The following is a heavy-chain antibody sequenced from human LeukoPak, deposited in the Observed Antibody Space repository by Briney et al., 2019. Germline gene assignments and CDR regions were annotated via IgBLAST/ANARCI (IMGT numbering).Heavy chain of an antibody. V-gene: IGHV1-2*04. Sequence: ASVKVSCKASGYTFTGYYMHWVRQAPGQGLEWMGWINPNSGGTNYAQKFQGWVTMTRDTSISTAYMELSRLRSDDTAVYYCAREELLWFGELNYGMDVWGQGTTVTVSS. D-gene: IGHD3-10*01. CDR2: INPNSGGT. J-gene: IGHJ6*02. CDR1: GYTFTGYY. CDR3: AREELLWFGELNYGMDV.